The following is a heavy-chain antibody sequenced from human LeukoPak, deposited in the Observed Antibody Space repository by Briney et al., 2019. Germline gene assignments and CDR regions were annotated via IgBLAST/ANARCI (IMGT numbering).Heavy chain of an antibody. CDR3: ARGLGEHDFWSGYSDI. CDR1: GFTFNNYA. J-gene: IGHJ3*02. D-gene: IGHD3-3*01. V-gene: IGHV3-23*01. CDR2: ISDNGGDT. Sequence: GGSLRLSCAASGFTFNNYAMSWVRQAPGKGLEWVSAISDNGGDTKYADSVKGRFTISRDNSRNTLYLQMNSLRAEDTAVYYCARGLGEHDFWSGYSDIWGQGTMVTVSS.